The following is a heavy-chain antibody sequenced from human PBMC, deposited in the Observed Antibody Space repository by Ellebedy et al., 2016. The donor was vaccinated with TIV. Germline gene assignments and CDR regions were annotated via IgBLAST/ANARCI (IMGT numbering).Heavy chain of an antibody. V-gene: IGHV3-23*01. D-gene: IGHD6-19*01. Sequence: GESLKISXAASGFSLSSYWMHWVRQAPGKGLEWVSAISGTSGSIYYADSVKGRFTISRDNSKNTLYLQMNSLRAEDTAIYYCTKGLVYVAGATSGVDHWGQGNLVSVSS. CDR3: TKGLVYVAGATSGVDH. J-gene: IGHJ4*02. CDR2: ISGTSGSI. CDR1: GFSLSSYW.